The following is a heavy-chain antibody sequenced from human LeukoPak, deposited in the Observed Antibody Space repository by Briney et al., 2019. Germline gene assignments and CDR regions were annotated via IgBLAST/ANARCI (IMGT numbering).Heavy chain of an antibody. V-gene: IGHV1-2*02. Sequence: GASVKVSCKASGYTFTGYYMHWVRQAPGQGLEWMGWINPNSGGTNYAQKFQGRVTMTRDTSISTAYMELSRLRSDDTAVYYCARGIPGIVGATSDYWGQGTLVTVSS. CDR2: INPNSGGT. D-gene: IGHD1-26*01. J-gene: IGHJ4*02. CDR3: ARGIPGIVGATSDY. CDR1: GYTFTGYY.